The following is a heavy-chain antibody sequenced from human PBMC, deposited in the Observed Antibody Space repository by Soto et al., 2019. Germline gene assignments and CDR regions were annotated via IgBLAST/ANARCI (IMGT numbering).Heavy chain of an antibody. CDR1: GGSISSSNW. V-gene: IGHV4-4*02. CDR3: ARDWGRYSGYERGGMDV. J-gene: IGHJ6*02. D-gene: IGHD5-12*01. CDR2: IYHSGST. Sequence: QVQLQESGPGLVKPSGTLSLTCAVSGGSISSSNWWSWVRQPPGKGLEWIGEIYHSGSTNYNPSLKSRVTISVDKSKNQFSLKLSSVTAADTAVYYCARDWGRYSGYERGGMDVWGQGTTVTVSS.